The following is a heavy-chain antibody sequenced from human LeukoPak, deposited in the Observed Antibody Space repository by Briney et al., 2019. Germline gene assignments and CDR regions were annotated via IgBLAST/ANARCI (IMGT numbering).Heavy chain of an antibody. CDR1: GYTFTGNY. Sequence: ASVKVSCKASGYTFTGNYMQWVRQAPGQGLEWMGRINPNNGGTNYAQKFQGRVTMTRDTSISTAYMELSRLRFDDTAVYYCAVVSGNGAYDYWGQGTLVTVSS. D-gene: IGHD4-23*01. J-gene: IGHJ4*02. CDR3: AVVSGNGAYDY. CDR2: INPNNGGT. V-gene: IGHV1-2*06.